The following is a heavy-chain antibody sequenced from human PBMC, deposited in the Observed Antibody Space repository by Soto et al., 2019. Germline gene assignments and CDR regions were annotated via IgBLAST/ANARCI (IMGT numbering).Heavy chain of an antibody. Sequence: EVQLLETGGGLIQPGGSLRLSCAASGFAFSNDAMNWVRQAPGKGLEWVSGIKSSGDTYYADSVKGRFTISRDNSKNSLSLQMDSLRAADTAVYFCSKAAAIVTYSFAWWGQGALVTVSS. V-gene: IGHV3-23*01. J-gene: IGHJ4*02. D-gene: IGHD4-4*01. CDR1: GFAFSNDA. CDR2: IKSSGDT. CDR3: SKAAAIVTYSFAW.